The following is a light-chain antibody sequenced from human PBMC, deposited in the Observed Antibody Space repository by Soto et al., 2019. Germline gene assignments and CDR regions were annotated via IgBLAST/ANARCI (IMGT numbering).Light chain of an antibody. CDR3: QYYGTSPQT. Sequence: LTRGTLCLRAGEIDPLSCRASQSVSSSALAWYQQKPGQAPRRLIYGASSRATGIPDRFSGSGSGTDFTLTISRLEPEDFAVYYCQYYGTSPQTFGQRTKVDIK. V-gene: IGKV3-20*01. CDR2: GAS. J-gene: IGKJ1*01. CDR1: QSVSSSA.